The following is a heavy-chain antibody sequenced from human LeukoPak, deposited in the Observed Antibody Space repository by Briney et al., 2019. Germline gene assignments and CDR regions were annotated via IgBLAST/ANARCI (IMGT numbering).Heavy chain of an antibody. Sequence: ASVKVSCKASGYTFTGYYMHWVRQAPGQGLEWMGRINPNSGGTNYAQKFQGRVTMTRDTSISTAYMELSSLRSEDTAVYYCARVGDYYDSSGFDYWGQGTLVTVSS. CDR3: ARVGDYYDSSGFDY. V-gene: IGHV1-2*06. D-gene: IGHD3-22*01. CDR1: GYTFTGYY. CDR2: INPNSGGT. J-gene: IGHJ4*02.